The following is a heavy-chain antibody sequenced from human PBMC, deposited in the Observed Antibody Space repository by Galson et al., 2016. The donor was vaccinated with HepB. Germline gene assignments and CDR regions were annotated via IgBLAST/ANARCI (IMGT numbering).Heavy chain of an antibody. Sequence: ETLSLTCAVSGVSISSSDWWSWVRQPPGQGLEWIGQIFHSGRVNYAPSLASRVTISIDTSNNHFSLRLTSVTAADTALYYCTRQYWGGPSDYWGQGTLVTVSS. D-gene: IGHD2/OR15-2a*01. J-gene: IGHJ4*02. CDR3: TRQYWGGPSDY. CDR1: GVSISSSDW. CDR2: IFHSGRV. V-gene: IGHV4-4*02.